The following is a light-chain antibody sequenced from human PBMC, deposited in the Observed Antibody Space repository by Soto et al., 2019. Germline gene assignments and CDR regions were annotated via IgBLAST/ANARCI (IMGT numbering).Light chain of an antibody. Sequence: QSALTQPASVSGSPGQSITISCTGTSSDVGSYNLVSWYQQHPGKAPKLMIYEVTKRPSGVSNRFSGSKSDNTASLTISGLQAEDEADYYCCSYEGSSTPPYVFGTGTKVTVL. CDR1: SSDVGSYNL. V-gene: IGLV2-23*02. CDR2: EVT. CDR3: CSYEGSSTPPYV. J-gene: IGLJ1*01.